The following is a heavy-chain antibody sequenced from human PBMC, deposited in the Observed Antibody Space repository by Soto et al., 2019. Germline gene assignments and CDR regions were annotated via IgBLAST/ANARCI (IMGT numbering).Heavy chain of an antibody. D-gene: IGHD2-21*02. CDR3: ARSRYPGDRSCFDY. CDR2: IYYSGSI. Sequence: PSETLSVTCAVSSDSISRSHWLTWVRQSAGKGLEWLGDIYYSGSIFYNPSLRSRITISMDTSNNQFSLNLSAVTAADTAVYSCARSRYPGDRSCFDYWGQGTLVTVSS. CDR1: SDSISRSHW. V-gene: IGHV4-4*02. J-gene: IGHJ4*02.